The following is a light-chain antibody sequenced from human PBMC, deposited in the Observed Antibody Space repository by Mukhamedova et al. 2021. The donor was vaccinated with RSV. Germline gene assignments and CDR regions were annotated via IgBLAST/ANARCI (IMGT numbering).Light chain of an antibody. V-gene: IGKV1-33*01. CDR3: QHFANLPLT. CDR2: DAS. Sequence: WYQRRVHGKAPKLLIHDASNLETGVPSRFSGSGSGTDFTFTISNVLPEDIATYYCQHFANLPLTFGPGTKVD. J-gene: IGKJ3*01.